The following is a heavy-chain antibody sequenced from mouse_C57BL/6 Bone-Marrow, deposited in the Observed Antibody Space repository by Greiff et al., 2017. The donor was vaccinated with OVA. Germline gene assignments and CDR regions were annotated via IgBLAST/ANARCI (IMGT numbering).Heavy chain of an antibody. CDR1: GYTFTSYW. D-gene: IGHD2-2*01. CDR3: ASEGFYGYFAWFAY. V-gene: IGHV1-52*01. CDR2: IDPSDSET. Sequence: VQLQQPGAELVRPGSSVKLSCKASGYTFTSYWMHWVKQRPIQGLEWIGNIDPSDSETHYNQKFKDKATLTVDKSSSTAYMQLSSLTSEDSAVYYCASEGFYGYFAWFAYWGQGTLVTVSA. J-gene: IGHJ3*01.